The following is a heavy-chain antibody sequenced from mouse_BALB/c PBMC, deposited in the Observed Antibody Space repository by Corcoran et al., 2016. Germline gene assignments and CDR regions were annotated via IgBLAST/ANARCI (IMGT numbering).Heavy chain of an antibody. CDR2: IDPENGNT. D-gene: IGHD2-10*02. Sequence: EVQLQQSGAELVKPGALVKLSCKASGFNIKDYYMHWVKQRPEQGLEWIGWIDPENGNTIYDPKFQGKASITADTSANTANLQLSSLTSEDTVVYYCAQYGIYVGYFDVWGAGTTVTVSS. CDR1: GFNIKDYY. J-gene: IGHJ1*01. CDR3: AQYGIYVGYFDV. V-gene: IGHV14-1*02.